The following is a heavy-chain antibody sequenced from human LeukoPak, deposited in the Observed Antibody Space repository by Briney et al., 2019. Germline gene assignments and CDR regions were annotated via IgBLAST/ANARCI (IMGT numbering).Heavy chain of an antibody. Sequence: SQTLSLTCAISGDSVSSNSAAWNWIRQSPSRGLEWLGRTYYRSKWYNDYAVSVKSRITINPDTSKNQFSLQLNSVTPEDTAVYYCARDLRVVVPAAVAFDIWGQGTMVTVSS. J-gene: IGHJ3*02. CDR3: ARDLRVVVPAAVAFDI. D-gene: IGHD2-2*01. CDR2: TYYRSKWYN. CDR1: GDSVSSNSAA. V-gene: IGHV6-1*01.